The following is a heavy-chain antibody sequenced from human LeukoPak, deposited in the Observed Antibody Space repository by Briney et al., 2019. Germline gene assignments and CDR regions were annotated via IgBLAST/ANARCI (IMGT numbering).Heavy chain of an antibody. J-gene: IGHJ3*02. CDR2: IYYSGST. D-gene: IGHD6-19*01. V-gene: IGHV4-31*03. Sequence: SETLSLTCTVSGGSISSGGYYWSWIRQHPGKGLEWIGYIYYSGSTYYNPSLKSRVTISVDTSKNQFSLKLSSVTAADTAVYHCARCQWLADDDAFDIWGQGTMVTVSS. CDR3: ARCQWLADDDAFDI. CDR1: GGSISSGGYY.